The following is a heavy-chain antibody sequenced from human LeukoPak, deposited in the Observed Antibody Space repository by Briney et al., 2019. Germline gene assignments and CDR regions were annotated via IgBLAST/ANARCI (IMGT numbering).Heavy chain of an antibody. Sequence: ASVKVSCKASGYTFTGYYMHWVRQAPGQGLEWMGRIIPILGIANYAQKFQGRVTITADKSTSTAYMELSSLRSEDTAVYYCAGLGSSEAFDIWGQGTMVTVSS. V-gene: IGHV1-69*02. J-gene: IGHJ3*02. CDR1: GYTFTGYY. D-gene: IGHD1-26*01. CDR2: IIPILGIA. CDR3: AGLGSSEAFDI.